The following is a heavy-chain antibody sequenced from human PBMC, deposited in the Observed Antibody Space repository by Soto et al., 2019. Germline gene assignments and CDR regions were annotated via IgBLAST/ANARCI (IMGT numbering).Heavy chain of an antibody. J-gene: IGHJ4*02. D-gene: IGHD2-21*01. Sequence: EVQLLESGGGLIQPGGSLGLSCGASGFTFSNYGMTWVRQAPGKGLEWVSTISGSGDRAFYADPVKGRFTISRDNSKNTLYLQMNSLSADDTAMYYCAKEMIASTLADFFDYWGQGILVTVSS. V-gene: IGHV3-23*01. CDR3: AKEMIASTLADFFDY. CDR2: ISGSGDRA. CDR1: GFTFSNYG.